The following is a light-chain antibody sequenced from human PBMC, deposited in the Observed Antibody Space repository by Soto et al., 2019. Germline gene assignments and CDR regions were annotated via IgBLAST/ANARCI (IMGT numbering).Light chain of an antibody. Sequence: DIVLTQFPGTLSLSPGERATLSCRASQSVSIYLAWYQQKPGQAPRHLIYDSSSRATGIPTRFSGSGSGTDFTLTISNLEPEDFAVYYCQHRGTFGQGTRLEI. CDR2: DSS. CDR3: QHRGT. J-gene: IGKJ5*01. V-gene: IGKV3-11*01. CDR1: QSVSIY.